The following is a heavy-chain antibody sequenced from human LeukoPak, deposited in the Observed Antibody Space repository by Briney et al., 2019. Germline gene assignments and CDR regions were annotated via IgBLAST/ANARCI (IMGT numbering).Heavy chain of an antibody. CDR3: ARDAYYYGSGTVDY. CDR2: ISSSSSYI. D-gene: IGHD3-10*01. Sequence: GGSLRLSCAASGFTFSSHAMSWVRQAPGKGLEWVSSISSSSSYIYYADSVKGRFTISRDNAKNSLYLQMNSLRAEDTAVYYCARDAYYYGSGTVDYWGQGTLVTVSS. CDR1: GFTFSSHA. J-gene: IGHJ4*02. V-gene: IGHV3-21*01.